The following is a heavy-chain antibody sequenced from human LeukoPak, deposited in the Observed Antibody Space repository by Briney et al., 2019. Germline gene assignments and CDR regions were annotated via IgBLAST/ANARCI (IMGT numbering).Heavy chain of an antibody. Sequence: PSQTLSLTCAVSGGSISSGGYSWSWIRRPPGKGLEWIGYIYHSGSTYYNPSLKSRVTISVDRSKNQFSLKLSSVTAADTAVYYCASAISGWFSFDYWGQGTLVTVSS. V-gene: IGHV4-30-2*01. CDR3: ASAISGWFSFDY. J-gene: IGHJ4*02. CDR1: GGSISSGGYS. D-gene: IGHD6-19*01. CDR2: IYHSGST.